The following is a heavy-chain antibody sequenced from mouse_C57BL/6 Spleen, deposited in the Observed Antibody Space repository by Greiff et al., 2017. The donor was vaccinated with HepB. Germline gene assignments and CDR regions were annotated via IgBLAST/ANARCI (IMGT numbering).Heavy chain of an antibody. CDR1: GYTFTSYW. Sequence: VQLQESGTELVKPGASVKLSCKASGYTFTSYWMHWVKQRPGQGLEWIGNINPSNGGTNYNEKFKSKATLTVDKSSSTAYMQLSSLTSEDSAVYYCARGGDGYPSWFAYWGQGTLVTVSA. V-gene: IGHV1-53*01. J-gene: IGHJ3*01. CDR3: ARGGDGYPSWFAY. D-gene: IGHD2-3*01. CDR2: INPSNGGT.